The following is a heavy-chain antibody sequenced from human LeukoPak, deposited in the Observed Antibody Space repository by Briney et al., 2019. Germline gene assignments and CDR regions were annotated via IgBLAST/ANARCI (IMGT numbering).Heavy chain of an antibody. CDR1: GFTVSSNY. CDR2: IYSGGST. Sequence: PAGSLRLSCAASGFTVSSNYMSWVRQAPGKGLEWVSVIYSGGSTYYADSVKGRFTISRDNSKNTLYLQMNSLRAEDTAVYYCARDRRGSSGRGPHSFDYWGQGTLVTVSS. J-gene: IGHJ4*02. V-gene: IGHV3-53*01. D-gene: IGHD6-6*01. CDR3: ARDRRGSSGRGPHSFDY.